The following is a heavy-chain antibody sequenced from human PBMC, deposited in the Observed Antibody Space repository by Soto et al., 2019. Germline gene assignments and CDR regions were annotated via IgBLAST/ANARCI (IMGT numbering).Heavy chain of an antibody. D-gene: IGHD6-6*01. CDR2: IIPIFGTA. Sequence: QVQLVQSGAEVKKPGPSVKVSCKASGGTFSSYAISWVRQAPGQGLEWMGGIIPIFGTANYAQKFQGRVTITADESTSTAYMELSSLRSEDTAVYYCARDEYSSSAGYYYYGMDVWGQGTTVTVSS. CDR3: ARDEYSSSAGYYYYGMDV. V-gene: IGHV1-69*01. CDR1: GGTFSSYA. J-gene: IGHJ6*02.